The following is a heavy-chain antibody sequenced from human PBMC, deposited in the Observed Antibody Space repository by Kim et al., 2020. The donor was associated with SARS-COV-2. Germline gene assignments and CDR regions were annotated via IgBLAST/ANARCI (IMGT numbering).Heavy chain of an antibody. CDR1: GFTFDTYA. V-gene: IGHV3-23*01. D-gene: IGHD5-18*01. Sequence: GGSLRLSCVASGFTFDTYAMSWVRQAPGKGLEWVSVISGGAVNKFYADSVRGRFTISRDNSNNMLYLQMNSLRDEDMALYYSAKTVIMDGYNYFYYYAM. CDR2: ISGGAVNK. J-gene: IGHJ6*01. CDR3: AKTVIMDGYNYFYYYAM.